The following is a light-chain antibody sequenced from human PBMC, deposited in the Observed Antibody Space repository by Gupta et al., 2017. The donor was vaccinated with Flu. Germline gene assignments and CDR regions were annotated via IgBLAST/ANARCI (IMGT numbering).Light chain of an antibody. CDR2: DNS. Sequence: SYVLTQPPSVSVAPGQTAKITCGGDNIGTKSVHWYQQKPGQAPVLVVYDNSDRPSGIPERFSGSNSGNTATLTISKVEAGDEAEYYCQVWHISSGHLRVFGGGTKLTGL. J-gene: IGLJ3*02. CDR1: NIGTKS. V-gene: IGLV3-21*02. CDR3: QVWHISSGHLRV.